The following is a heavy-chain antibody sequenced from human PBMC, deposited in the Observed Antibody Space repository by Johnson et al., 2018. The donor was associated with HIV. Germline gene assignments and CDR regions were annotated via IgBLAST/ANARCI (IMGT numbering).Heavy chain of an antibody. D-gene: IGHD6-13*01. V-gene: IGHV3-30*19. Sequence: QMLLVESGGGLIQPGGSLRLSCAASGFAFRSYGMHWVRQAPGKGLEWVAVISYDGSTKYSADFVKGRFPISRDNSKNTLDLQRNSLRAEDTAVYYRAKGLGRAAAGTRNAFDIWGQGTMVTVSS. CDR2: ISYDGSTK. J-gene: IGHJ3*02. CDR1: GFAFRSYG. CDR3: AKGLGRAAAGTRNAFDI.